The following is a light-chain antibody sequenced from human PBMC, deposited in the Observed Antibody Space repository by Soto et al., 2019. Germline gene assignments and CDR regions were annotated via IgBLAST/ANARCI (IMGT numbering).Light chain of an antibody. CDR3: SSYTVSTPVV. CDR1: SSDVGGYNY. Sequence: QSALTQPASVSGSPGQSITISCTGTSSDVGGYNYVSWYRQHPGKAPRLMIYEVSNRPSGVSNRFSGSKSGNTASLTISGLQAEDEADYYCSSYTVSTPVVFGGGTKLTVL. J-gene: IGLJ3*02. V-gene: IGLV2-14*01. CDR2: EVS.